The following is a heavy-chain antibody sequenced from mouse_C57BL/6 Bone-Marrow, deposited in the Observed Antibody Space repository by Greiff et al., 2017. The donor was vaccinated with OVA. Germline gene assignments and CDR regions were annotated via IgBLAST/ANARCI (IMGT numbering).Heavy chain of an antibody. CDR3: ARHGRTHYYAMDY. CDR1: GFTFSDYG. CDR2: ISNLAYSI. Sequence: DVKLVESGGGLVQPGGSLKLSCAASGFTFSDYGMAWVRQAPRKGPEWVAFISNLAYSIYYADTVTGRFTISRENATNTLYLEMSSLRSEDTAVYYCARHGRTHYYAMDYWGQGTSVTVSS. J-gene: IGHJ4*01. D-gene: IGHD4-1*01. V-gene: IGHV5-15*01.